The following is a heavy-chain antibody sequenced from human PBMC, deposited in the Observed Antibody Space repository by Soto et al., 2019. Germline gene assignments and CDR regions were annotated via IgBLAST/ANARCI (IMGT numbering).Heavy chain of an antibody. V-gene: IGHV4-34*01. Sequence: SETLSLTGAVYVGSFSGYYWSWIRQPPGKGLEWIGEINHSGSTNYNPSLRSRVTISVDTSKNQFSLKLSSVTAADTAVYYCARGLGNSSSWFSYNWFDPWGQGTLVTVSS. CDR1: VGSFSGYY. J-gene: IGHJ5*02. CDR3: ARGLGNSSSWFSYNWFDP. CDR2: INHSGST. D-gene: IGHD6-13*01.